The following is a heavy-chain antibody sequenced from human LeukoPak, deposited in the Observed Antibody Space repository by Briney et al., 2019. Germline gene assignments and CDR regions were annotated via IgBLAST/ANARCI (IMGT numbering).Heavy chain of an antibody. CDR1: GFTFSSYS. CDR2: ISTTSSYI. CDR3: ARVSGTFGELY. D-gene: IGHD3-10*01. J-gene: IGHJ4*02. Sequence: GGSLRLSCAASGFTFSSYSMNWVRQAPGKGLEWVSSISTTSSYIYYADSVKGRFTISRDNAKNSLYLQMNSLRAEDTAVYYCARVSGTFGELYWGQGTLVTVSS. V-gene: IGHV3-21*01.